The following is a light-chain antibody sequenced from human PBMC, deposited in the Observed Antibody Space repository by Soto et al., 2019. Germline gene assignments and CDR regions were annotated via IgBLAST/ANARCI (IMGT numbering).Light chain of an antibody. Sequence: DIQMTQSPTSLSASVGDRVTITCRASQDIRNFVAWYQQKPGKAPKLLIYAASTFQSGVPSRFSGSGSGTDFTLTIISLQPEAVATYSCQKYSSVPVFGPGTKVEIK. CDR1: QDIRNF. V-gene: IGKV1-27*01. CDR2: AAS. J-gene: IGKJ3*01. CDR3: QKYSSVPV.